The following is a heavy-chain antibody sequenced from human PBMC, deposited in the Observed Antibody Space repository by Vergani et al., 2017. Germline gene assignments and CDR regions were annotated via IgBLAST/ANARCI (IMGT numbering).Heavy chain of an antibody. V-gene: IGHV3-33*01. J-gene: IGHJ3*02. CDR3: ARDFPPYCGGDCYSGNAFDI. D-gene: IGHD2-21*01. CDR1: GCTFSSYG. Sequence: QVQLVESGGGVVQPGRSLRLSCAASGCTFSSYGMHWVRQAPGKGLEWVAVIWYDGSNKYYADSVKGRFTISRDNSKNTLYLQMNSLRAEDTAVYYCARDFPPYCGGDCYSGNAFDIWGQGTMVTVSS. CDR2: IWYDGSNK.